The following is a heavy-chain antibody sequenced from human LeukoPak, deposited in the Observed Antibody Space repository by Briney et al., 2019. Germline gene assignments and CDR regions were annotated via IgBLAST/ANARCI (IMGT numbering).Heavy chain of an antibody. J-gene: IGHJ4*02. D-gene: IGHD2-8*01. Sequence: VASVKVSCKVSGYTLTELSMHWVRQAPGKGLEWMGGFDPEDGETIYAQKFQGRVTMTEDTSTDTAYMELSSLRSEDTAVYYCARLGANRSCTNGVCYYCDFWGQGTLVTVSS. V-gene: IGHV1-24*01. CDR2: FDPEDGET. CDR1: GYTLTELS. CDR3: ARLGANRSCTNGVCYYCDF.